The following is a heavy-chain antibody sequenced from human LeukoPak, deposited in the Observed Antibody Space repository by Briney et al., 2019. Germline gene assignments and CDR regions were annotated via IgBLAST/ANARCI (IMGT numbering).Heavy chain of an antibody. CDR3: ARNDYGGKGDY. J-gene: IGHJ4*02. D-gene: IGHD4-23*01. CDR2: ISWNSGSI. V-gene: IGHV3-9*01. CDR1: GFTFDDYA. Sequence: GRSLRLSCAASGFTFDDYAMHWVRQAPGKGLEWVSGISWNSGSIGYADSVKGRFTISRDNAKNSLYLQMNSLRAEDTAVYYCARNDYGGKGDYWGQGTLVTVSS.